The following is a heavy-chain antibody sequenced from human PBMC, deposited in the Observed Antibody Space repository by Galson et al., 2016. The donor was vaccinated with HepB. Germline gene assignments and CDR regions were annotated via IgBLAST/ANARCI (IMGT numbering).Heavy chain of an antibody. J-gene: IGHJ4*02. CDR1: GGTFSTRT. D-gene: IGHD1-26*01. Sequence: SVKVSCKASGGTFSTRTISWVRQAPGQGLKWMGGVIPIFDKSNYAQKFQGRVTISADESTSTAYMELSSLTSDDTALYYCTRDGEGSGRYFDYWGQGTLVTVSS. V-gene: IGHV1-69*13. CDR3: TRDGEGSGRYFDY. CDR2: VIPIFDKS.